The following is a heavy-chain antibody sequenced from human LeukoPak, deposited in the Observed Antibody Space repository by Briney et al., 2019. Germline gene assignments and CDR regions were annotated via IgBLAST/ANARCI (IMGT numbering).Heavy chain of an antibody. J-gene: IGHJ4*02. CDR3: ARGIDY. CDR1: GFTFSSYE. V-gene: IGHV3-53*01. CDR2: IYTGGGR. Sequence: GGSLRLSCAASGFTFSSYEMNRVRQAPGKELEWVSVIYTGGGRYYADSVRGRFTISRDTSKNMVFLQMNSLRVEDTAVYYCARGIDYWGRGTLVTVSS.